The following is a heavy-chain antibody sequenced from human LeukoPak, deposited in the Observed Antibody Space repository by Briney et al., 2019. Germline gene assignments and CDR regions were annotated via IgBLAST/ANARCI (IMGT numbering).Heavy chain of an antibody. D-gene: IGHD3-10*01. CDR2: ISGSGGST. J-gene: IGHJ4*02. CDR1: GFTFSSYA. V-gene: IGHV3-23*01. CDR3: ARDKDYYGSGRPF. Sequence: GGSLRLSCAASGFTFSSYAMSWVRQAPGKGLEWVSAISGSGGSTYYADSVKGRFTISRDNAKNSLYRQMNSLRAEDTAVYYCARDKDYYGSGRPFWGQGTLVTVSS.